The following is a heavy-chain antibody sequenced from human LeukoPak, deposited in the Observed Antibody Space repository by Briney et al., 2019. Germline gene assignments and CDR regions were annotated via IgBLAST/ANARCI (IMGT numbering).Heavy chain of an antibody. CDR3: ARVGVRYYYGSGSYHNGGRGDYYGMDV. J-gene: IGHJ6*02. Sequence: GGSLRLSCAASGFTFSDYYMSWIRQAPGKGLEWVSYISSSGSTIYYADSVKGRFTISRDNAKNSLYLQMNSLRAEDTAVYYCARVGVRYYYGSGSYHNGGRGDYYGMDVWGQGTTVTVSS. CDR1: GFTFSDYY. D-gene: IGHD3-10*01. CDR2: ISSSGSTI. V-gene: IGHV3-11*01.